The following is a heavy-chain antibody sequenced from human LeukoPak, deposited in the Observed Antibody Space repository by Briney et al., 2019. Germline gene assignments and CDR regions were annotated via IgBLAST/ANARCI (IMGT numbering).Heavy chain of an antibody. J-gene: IGHJ4*02. D-gene: IGHD1-1*01. Sequence: GGSLRLSCTASGFPFIEYSMNWVREVPGKGLEWISYIGIDSGNTKYADSVRGRFTISADKAKNSLYLQMNSLRVEDTAVYYCARDHNYAFDNWGQGTLVSVAS. CDR1: GFPFIEYS. CDR2: IGIDSGNT. CDR3: ARDHNYAFDN. V-gene: IGHV3-48*01.